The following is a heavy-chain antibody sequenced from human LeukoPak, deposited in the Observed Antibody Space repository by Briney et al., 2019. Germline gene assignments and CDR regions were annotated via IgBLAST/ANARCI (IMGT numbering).Heavy chain of an antibody. Sequence: GGSLRLSCAASGFTVSSNYMSWVRQAPGKGLEWISYISSSSTTKYYADSVKGRFTISRDNAKNSLYLQMNSLRAEDTAVYYCAKDGANVLLWFGELFSSVDAFDIWGQGTMVTVSS. CDR1: GFTVSSNY. J-gene: IGHJ3*02. D-gene: IGHD3-10*01. CDR3: AKDGANVLLWFGELFSSVDAFDI. V-gene: IGHV3-48*01. CDR2: ISSSSTTK.